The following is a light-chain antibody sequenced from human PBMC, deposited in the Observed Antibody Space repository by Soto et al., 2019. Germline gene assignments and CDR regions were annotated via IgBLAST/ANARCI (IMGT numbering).Light chain of an antibody. CDR3: QQLNSYPLT. J-gene: IGKJ3*01. V-gene: IGKV1-9*01. Sequence: DIQLTQSPSFLSASVGDRATITCRASQDISNYLVWYQQKPGKAPKPLIYAASTLQSGVPSRFSGSGSGTEFTLTISSLQPEDFATYYCQQLNSYPLTFGPGTNVDIK. CDR1: QDISNY. CDR2: AAS.